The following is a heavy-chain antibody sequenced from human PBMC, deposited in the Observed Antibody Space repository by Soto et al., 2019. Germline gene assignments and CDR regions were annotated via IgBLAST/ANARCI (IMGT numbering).Heavy chain of an antibody. CDR1: GYTFTSYG. D-gene: IGHD5-12*01. J-gene: IGHJ4*02. CDR2: ISAYNGNT. CDR3: ARDANSGYDLRPDY. V-gene: IGHV1-18*01. Sequence: ASVKVSCKASGYTFTSYGISWVRQAPGQGLEWMGWISAYNGNTNYAQKLQGRVTMTTDASTSTAYMELRSLRSDDTAVYYCARDANSGYDLRPDYWGQGTLVTVSS.